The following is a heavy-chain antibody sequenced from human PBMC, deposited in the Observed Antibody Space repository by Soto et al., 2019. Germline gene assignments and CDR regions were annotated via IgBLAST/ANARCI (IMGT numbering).Heavy chain of an antibody. CDR1: GFTFSSYG. V-gene: IGHV3-30*18. CDR3: AKDDGYGSGSGYYYYGMDV. Sequence: QVQLVESGGGVVQPGRSLRLSCAASGFTFSSYGMHWVRQAPGKGLEWVAVISYDGSNKYYADSVKGRFTISRDNSKNTLYLQMNSLRAEDTAVYYCAKDDGYGSGSGYYYYGMDVWGQGTTVTVSS. D-gene: IGHD3-10*01. J-gene: IGHJ6*02. CDR2: ISYDGSNK.